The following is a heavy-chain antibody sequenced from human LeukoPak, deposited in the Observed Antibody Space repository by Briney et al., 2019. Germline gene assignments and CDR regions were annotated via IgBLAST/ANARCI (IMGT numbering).Heavy chain of an antibody. D-gene: IGHD1-1*01. Sequence: SETLSLTCTVSGGSITSSSYYWGWIRQPRGKGLEWIGTIHYSRSTYYNPSLKGRVTISVDTSENQFSLKLSSVTAADTAVYYCASSINWYYFDSWGQGTLVSVSS. V-gene: IGHV4-39*01. CDR3: ASSINWYYFDS. J-gene: IGHJ4*02. CDR1: GGSITSSSYY. CDR2: IHYSRST.